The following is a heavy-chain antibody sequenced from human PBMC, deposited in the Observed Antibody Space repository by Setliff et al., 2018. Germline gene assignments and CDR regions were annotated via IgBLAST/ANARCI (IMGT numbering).Heavy chain of an antibody. V-gene: IGHV1-24*01. CDR3: ATKDYDTSGYYRPFGF. CDR1: GSTLTELT. CDR2: FNPEDDEI. Sequence: ASVKVSCKVFGSTLTELTMYWVRQAPGKGLEWMGSFNPEDDEIIYAQKFLGRVTMTEDTSTDTAYMELSSLRSEDTAVYYCATKDYDTSGYYRPFGFWGQGTLVTVSS. D-gene: IGHD3-22*01. J-gene: IGHJ4*01.